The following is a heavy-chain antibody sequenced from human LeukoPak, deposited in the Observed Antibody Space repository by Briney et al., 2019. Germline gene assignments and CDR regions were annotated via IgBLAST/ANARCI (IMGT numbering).Heavy chain of an antibody. Sequence: PGGSLRLSCAASGFTFTNAWMSWVRQAPGKGLEWVGRIKSKADGGTTDYAAPVKGRFTISRDDSKNTLYLHMNSLKTEDTAVHYCTTDQASVTTRGARRFYYYYMDVWDKGTTVTVSS. CDR2: IKSKADGGTT. V-gene: IGHV3-15*01. J-gene: IGHJ6*03. CDR3: TTDQASVTTRGARRFYYYYMDV. CDR1: GFTFTNAW. D-gene: IGHD4-11*01.